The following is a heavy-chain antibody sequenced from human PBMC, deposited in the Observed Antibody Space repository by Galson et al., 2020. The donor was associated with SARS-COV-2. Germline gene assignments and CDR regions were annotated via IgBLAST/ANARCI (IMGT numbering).Heavy chain of an antibody. CDR1: GFTFSSYA. D-gene: IGHD2-2*01. V-gene: IGHV3-23*01. CDR2: ISGSGGST. Sequence: GGSLRLSCAASGFTFSSYAMSWVRQAPGKGLEWVSAISGSGGSTYYADSVKGRFTISRDNAKNSLYLQMNSLRAEDTAVYYCAREGGVVPAAIRNWFDPWGQGTLVTVSS. CDR3: AREGGVVPAAIRNWFDP. J-gene: IGHJ5*02.